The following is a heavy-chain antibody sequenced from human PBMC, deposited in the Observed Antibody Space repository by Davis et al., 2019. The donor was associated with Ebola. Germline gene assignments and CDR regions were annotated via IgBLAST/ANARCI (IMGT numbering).Heavy chain of an antibody. D-gene: IGHD3-10*01. Sequence: GESLKISCASSGFTFSSYGMHWVRQAPGKWPEWVAVIWYDGSNKYYADSVKGRFTISRDNSKNTLYLQMNSPRAEDTAVYYCARDLEAYYYGSGSYCGSWGQGTLVTVSS. CDR3: ARDLEAYYYGSGSYCGS. J-gene: IGHJ4*02. CDR1: GFTFSSYG. V-gene: IGHV3-33*01. CDR2: IWYDGSNK.